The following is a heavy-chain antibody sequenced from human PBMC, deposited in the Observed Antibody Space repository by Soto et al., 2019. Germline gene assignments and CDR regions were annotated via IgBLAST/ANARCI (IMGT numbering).Heavy chain of an antibody. CDR2: IYYSGST. J-gene: IGHJ4*02. V-gene: IGHV4-31*03. CDR3: ARASTHRIVAGYFDY. CDR1: GGSISSGGYY. Sequence: QVQLQESGPGLVKPSQTLSLTCTVSGGSISSGGYYWSWIRQHPGKGLEWIGYIYYSGSTYYNPSVKSRVTTAVDTSKNQFSLKLSSVTAADTAVYYCARASTHRIVAGYFDYWGQGTLVTVSS. D-gene: IGHD6-19*01.